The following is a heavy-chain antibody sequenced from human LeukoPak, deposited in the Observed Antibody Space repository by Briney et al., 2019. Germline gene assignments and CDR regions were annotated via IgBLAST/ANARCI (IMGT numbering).Heavy chain of an antibody. Sequence: PSETLSLTCTVSGASISSYYWSWVRQPAGKGLEWVGRIYTSGSTNYNPSLKSRVTMSVDTSKNQFSLKLSSVTAADTAVYYCARYLDGSGGNNWFDPWGQGTLVTVSS. D-gene: IGHD3-10*01. V-gene: IGHV4-4*07. CDR3: ARYLDGSGGNNWFDP. CDR2: IYTSGST. CDR1: GASISSYY. J-gene: IGHJ5*02.